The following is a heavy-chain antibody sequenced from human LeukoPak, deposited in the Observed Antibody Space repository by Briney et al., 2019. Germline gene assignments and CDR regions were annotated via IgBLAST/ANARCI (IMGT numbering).Heavy chain of an antibody. J-gene: IGHJ4*02. D-gene: IGHD2-21*02. Sequence: SETLSLTCTVPGGSISSYYWSWIRQPAGKGLEWIGRVYTTEDAKYNPSLESRVSMSLDMSKNQFSLKLSSVTAADTAVYYCARYGDPNYYFDFWGQGTLVTVSS. CDR3: ARYGDPNYYFDF. V-gene: IGHV4-4*07. CDR2: VYTTEDA. CDR1: GGSISSYY.